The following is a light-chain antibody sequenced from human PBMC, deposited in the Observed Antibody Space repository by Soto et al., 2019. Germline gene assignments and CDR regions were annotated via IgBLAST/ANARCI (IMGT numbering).Light chain of an antibody. V-gene: IGKV3-15*01. CDR2: GAS. CDR1: QSISSN. Sequence: EIVMTQSPATLSVSPGERATLSRRASQSISSNLAWYQQKNGQTPRLLIYGASTRAAGIPARFSGSGSGTDFTLTISSLQSEDFAVYYCQQYNTYSWTFGQGTKVDIK. J-gene: IGKJ1*01. CDR3: QQYNTYSWT.